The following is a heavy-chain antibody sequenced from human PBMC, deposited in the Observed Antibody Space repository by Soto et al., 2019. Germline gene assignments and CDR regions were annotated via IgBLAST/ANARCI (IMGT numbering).Heavy chain of an antibody. D-gene: IGHD4-17*01. CDR2: INPNSGNT. CDR1: GYIFTNYD. Sequence: QVQLVQSGAEVKKPGASVKVSCKASGYIFTNYDINWVRQATGQGLEYLGWINPNSGNTGYVQKFKGRVTMTRNTSIKTADRELNSLRSEDTAVYYCARGIEYGDYSRGCDPWGQGTLVTVSS. CDR3: ARGIEYGDYSRGCDP. J-gene: IGHJ5*02. V-gene: IGHV1-8*01.